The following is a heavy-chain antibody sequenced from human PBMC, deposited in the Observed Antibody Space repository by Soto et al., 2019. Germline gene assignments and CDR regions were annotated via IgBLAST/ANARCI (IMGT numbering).Heavy chain of an antibody. CDR1: GYSFTSYW. CDR2: IYPGDSDT. J-gene: IGHJ6*02. Sequence: PGESLKISCKGSGYSFTSYWIGWVRQMPGKGLELMGIIYPGDSDTRYSPSFQGQVTISADKSISTAYLQWSSLKASDTAMYYFARPGVVHSGYDYGLNYYYGMDVWGQGTTVTVSS. V-gene: IGHV5-51*01. CDR3: ARPGVVHSGYDYGLNYYYGMDV. D-gene: IGHD5-12*01.